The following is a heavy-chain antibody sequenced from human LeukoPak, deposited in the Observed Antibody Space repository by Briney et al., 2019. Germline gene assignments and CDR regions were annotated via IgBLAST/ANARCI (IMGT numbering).Heavy chain of an antibody. Sequence: GGSLRLSCAVSGFTVSTNHMTWVRQAPGKGLEWVSAINDVDTPYYADTVRGRFTISRDSAKNTLYLQMKSLRAEDTAVYYCARDMIHSSGAFDSWGQGTLVTVSS. J-gene: IGHJ4*02. CDR1: GFTVSTNH. CDR2: INDVDTP. D-gene: IGHD3-22*01. CDR3: ARDMIHSSGAFDS. V-gene: IGHV3-53*01.